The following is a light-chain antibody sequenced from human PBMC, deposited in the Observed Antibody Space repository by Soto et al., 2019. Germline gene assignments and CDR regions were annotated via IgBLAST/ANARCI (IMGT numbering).Light chain of an antibody. Sequence: ETVMTQSPATLSVSPGERATLSCRASQSVGTNVAWYQQRPGQPPTLLMYGASTRATDIPARFSGSGSGTEFTLTISGLLSEDFAVYYCQQYNKWPTFGQGTKVDIK. V-gene: IGKV3-15*01. CDR3: QQYNKWPT. J-gene: IGKJ1*01. CDR1: QSVGTN. CDR2: GAS.